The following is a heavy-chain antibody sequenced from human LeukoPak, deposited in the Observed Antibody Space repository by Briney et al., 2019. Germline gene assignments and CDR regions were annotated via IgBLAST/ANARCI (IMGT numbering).Heavy chain of an antibody. CDR2: IYTSGST. V-gene: IGHV4-61*02. J-gene: IGHJ5*02. D-gene: IGHD2-15*01. CDR1: GGSISSGSYY. CDR3: ARGYCSGGSCYGGYSWFDP. Sequence: SQTLSLTCTVSGGSISSGSYYWSWIRQPAGKGLEWIGRIYTSGSTNYNPSLKSRVTISVATSKNQFSLKLSSVTAADTAVYYCARGYCSGGSCYGGYSWFDPWGQGTLVTVSS.